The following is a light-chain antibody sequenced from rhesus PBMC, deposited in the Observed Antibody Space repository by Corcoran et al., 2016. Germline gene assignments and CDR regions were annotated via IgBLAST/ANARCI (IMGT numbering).Light chain of an antibody. Sequence: DIQMTQSPSSLSASVGDRVTITCRASENVNNYLHWYQQKPGKAPKLLISAASTLQSGVQSRFSGSGSGTDYTFTISSLQPEDVATYYCQHSYGTPLTFGGGTKVEIK. J-gene: IGKJ4*01. V-gene: IGKV1-74*01. CDR3: QHSYGTPLT. CDR2: AAS. CDR1: ENVNNY.